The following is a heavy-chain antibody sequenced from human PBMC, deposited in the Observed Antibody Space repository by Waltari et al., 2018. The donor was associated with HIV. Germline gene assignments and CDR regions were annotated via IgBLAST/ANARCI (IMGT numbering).Heavy chain of an antibody. CDR3: ARVQTGVDTAMVNRYFDL. V-gene: IGHV4-39*01. CDR1: GGAIRSSSYY. CDR2: IYYSGST. Sequence: LQLQESGPGLGKPSETLSLTCTVSGGAIRSSSYYWGWIRQPPGKGLEWIGSIYYSGSTYYNPSLKSRVTISVDTSKNQFSLKLSSVTAADTAVYYCARVQTGVDTAMVNRYFDLWGRGTLVTVSS. J-gene: IGHJ2*01. D-gene: IGHD5-18*01.